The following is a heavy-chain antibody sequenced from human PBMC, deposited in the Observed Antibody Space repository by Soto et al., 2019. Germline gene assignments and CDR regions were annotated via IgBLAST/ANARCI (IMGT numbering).Heavy chain of an antibody. J-gene: IGHJ4*02. V-gene: IGHV3-23*01. Sequence: XGSLRLSCAASGFTFSTYAMTWVRQAPGKGLEWVSAISGNGDSTYYADSVKGRFTISRDNSKNTLYLQMSSLRAEDTAIYYCAKDSFINLRGYDSYWGQGTLVTVSS. CDR2: ISGNGDST. CDR1: GFTFSTYA. CDR3: AKDSFINLRGYDSY. D-gene: IGHD5-12*01.